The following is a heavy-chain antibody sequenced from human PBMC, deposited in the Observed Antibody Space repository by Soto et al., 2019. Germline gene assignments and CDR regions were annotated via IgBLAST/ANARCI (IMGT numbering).Heavy chain of an antibody. Sequence: SETLSLTCTVSGASISSGGYYWGWTRHHPGKGLEWIGYIYYSGSTYYNPSLKSRVTMSVDTSKNQFSLKLSSVTAADTAVYYCARDANRYASGSYGMDVWGQGTTVTVSS. V-gene: IGHV4-31*03. CDR3: ARDANRYASGSYGMDV. CDR1: GASISSGGYY. J-gene: IGHJ6*02. CDR2: IYYSGST. D-gene: IGHD3-10*01.